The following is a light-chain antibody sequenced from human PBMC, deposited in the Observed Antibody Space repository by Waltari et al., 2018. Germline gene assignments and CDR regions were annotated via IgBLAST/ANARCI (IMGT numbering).Light chain of an antibody. Sequence: QSALTQPPSASGSPGQSVTISCTGTSSDVGIYDSVSWYQQRPGKAPNLIIYAVTERPSGVPDRFSGSKSGNTASLTVFGLQTEDEGTYYCGSYAGSKILLFGGGTELTVL. J-gene: IGLJ3*02. V-gene: IGLV2-8*01. CDR1: SSDVGIYDS. CDR3: GSYAGSKILL. CDR2: AVT.